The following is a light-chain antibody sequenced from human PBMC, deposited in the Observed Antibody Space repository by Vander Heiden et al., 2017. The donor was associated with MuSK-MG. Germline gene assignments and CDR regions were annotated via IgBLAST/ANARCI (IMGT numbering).Light chain of an antibody. V-gene: IGLV6-57*01. Sequence: NFMLTQPHSVSESPGKTVIISCTRSSGSIASNYVQWYQQRPGSFPTTVIYEDNQRPSGVPDRFSGSIDSSSNSASLTISGLKTEDEAYYYCQSYDSTNAVFGGGTKLTVL. CDR2: EDN. J-gene: IGLJ7*01. CDR1: SGSIASNY. CDR3: QSYDSTNAV.